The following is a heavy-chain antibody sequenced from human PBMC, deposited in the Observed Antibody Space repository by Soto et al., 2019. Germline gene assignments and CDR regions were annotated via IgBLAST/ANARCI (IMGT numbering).Heavy chain of an antibody. V-gene: IGHV3-30*18. J-gene: IGHJ4*02. D-gene: IGHD3-16*01. CDR1: GFSCSNYA. Sequence: QVQLVESGGGVVQPGRSMRLSCATSGFSCSNYAMHWVRQAPGKGLELVAVISSEGSKENYADSVKCRFTIPGDNSNNALSLLMTRLTREATAVYFCGKVCLGGGNFFFLVNRGQGTLVTVSS. CDR3: GKVCLGGGNFFFLVN. CDR2: ISSEGSKE.